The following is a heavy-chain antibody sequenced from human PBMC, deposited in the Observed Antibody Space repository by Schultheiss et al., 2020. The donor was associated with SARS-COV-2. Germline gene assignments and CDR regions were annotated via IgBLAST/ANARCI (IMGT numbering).Heavy chain of an antibody. CDR2: IYYSGST. CDR3: ARRYSSGLFDY. CDR1: GGSISSYY. V-gene: IGHV4-59*08. Sequence: SQTLSLTCTVSGGSISSYYWSWIRQPPGKGLEWIGYIYYSGSTNYNPSLKSRVTISVDTSKNQFSLKLSSVTAADTAVYYCARRYSSGLFDYWGQGTLVTVSS. J-gene: IGHJ4*02. D-gene: IGHD6-19*01.